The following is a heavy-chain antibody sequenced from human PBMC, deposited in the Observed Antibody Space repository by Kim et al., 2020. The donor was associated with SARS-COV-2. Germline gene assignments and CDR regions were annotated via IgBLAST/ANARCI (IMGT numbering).Heavy chain of an antibody. J-gene: IGHJ6*02. D-gene: IGHD1-26*01. CDR1: GFTFSSYS. V-gene: IGHV3-21*01. Sequence: GGSLRLSCAASGFTFSSYSMNWVRQAPGKGLEWVSSISSSSSYIYYADSVKGRFTISRDNAKNSLYLQMNSLRAEDTAVYYCAREGGIFRAGYGMDVWGQGTTVTVSS. CDR2: ISSSSSYI. CDR3: AREGGIFRAGYGMDV.